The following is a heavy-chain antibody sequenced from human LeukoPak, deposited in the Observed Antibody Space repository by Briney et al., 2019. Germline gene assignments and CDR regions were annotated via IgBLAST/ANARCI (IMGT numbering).Heavy chain of an antibody. V-gene: IGHV1-69*04. Sequence: AASVKVSCKASGHTFTGYYVHWVRQAPGQGLEWMGRIIPILGIANYAQKFQGRVTITADKSTSTANMELSSLRSEDTAVYYCARERRYSGYDGFDYWGQGTLVTVSS. J-gene: IGHJ4*02. D-gene: IGHD5-12*01. CDR1: GHTFTGYY. CDR3: ARERRYSGYDGFDY. CDR2: IIPILGIA.